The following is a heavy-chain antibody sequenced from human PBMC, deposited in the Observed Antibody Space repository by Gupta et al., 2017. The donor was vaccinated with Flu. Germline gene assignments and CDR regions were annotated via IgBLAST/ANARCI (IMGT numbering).Heavy chain of an antibody. Sequence: QVQLVQSGAEVKKPGTSVKVSCKASGYTFTSSGISWVRQAPGQGLEWMGWISAYNGNTNYAQKLQGRVTMTTDTSTSTAYMELRSLRSDDTAVYYCARLYYYDSSGYQVGGYYFDYWGQGTLVTVSS. D-gene: IGHD3-22*01. CDR3: ARLYYYDSSGYQVGGYYFDY. J-gene: IGHJ4*02. CDR1: GYTFTSSG. V-gene: IGHV1-18*01. CDR2: ISAYNGNT.